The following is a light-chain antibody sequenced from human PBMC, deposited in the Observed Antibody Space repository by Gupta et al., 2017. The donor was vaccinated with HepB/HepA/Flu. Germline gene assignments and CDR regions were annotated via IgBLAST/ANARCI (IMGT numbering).Light chain of an antibody. CDR1: QSLRHSNGYNY. CDR3: MQALQNPPT. Sequence: DIVMTQSPLSLPVTPGEPASISCRSSQSLRHSNGYNYLDWYLQKPGQSPQLLIYLGSNRASGVPDRFSGSGSSTDFTLEISKVEAEDVGVFYCMQALQNPPTFGGGTKVEIK. CDR2: LGS. J-gene: IGKJ4*01. V-gene: IGKV2-28*01.